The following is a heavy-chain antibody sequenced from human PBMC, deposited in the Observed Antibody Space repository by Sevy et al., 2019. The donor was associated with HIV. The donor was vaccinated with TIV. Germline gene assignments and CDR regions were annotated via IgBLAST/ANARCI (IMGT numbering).Heavy chain of an antibody. D-gene: IGHD3-10*01. CDR1: GGSFSGYY. Sequence: SETLSLTCAVYGGSFSGYYWSWIRQPPGKGLEWIGEINHSGSTNYNPSLKSRVTISVDTSKNQFSLKLSSVTATDTAGYYCARGIITMVQGVIDGMDVWGQGTTVTVSS. J-gene: IGHJ6*02. V-gene: IGHV4-34*01. CDR2: INHSGST. CDR3: ARGIITMVQGVIDGMDV.